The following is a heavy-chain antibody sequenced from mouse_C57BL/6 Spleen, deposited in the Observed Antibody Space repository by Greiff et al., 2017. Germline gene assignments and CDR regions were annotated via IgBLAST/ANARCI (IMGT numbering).Heavy chain of an antibody. J-gene: IGHJ4*01. CDR2: IRSKSNNYAT. Sequence: EVKLVESGGGLVQPKGSLKLSCAASGFSFNTYAMNWVRQAPGKGLEWVARIRSKSNNYATYYADSVKDRFTISRDDSESMLYLQMNNLKTEDTAMYYCVRHSHYYGSSYYAMDYWGQGTSVTVSS. CDR3: VRHSHYYGSSYYAMDY. CDR1: GFSFNTYA. D-gene: IGHD1-1*01. V-gene: IGHV10-1*01.